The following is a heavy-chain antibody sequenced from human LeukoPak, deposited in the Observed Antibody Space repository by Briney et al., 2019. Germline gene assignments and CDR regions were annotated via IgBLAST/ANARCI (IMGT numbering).Heavy chain of an antibody. CDR1: GGSISSSSYY. Sequence: SETLSLTCTVSGGSISSSSYYWGWIRQPPGKGLEWIGSIYYSGSTYYNPSLKSRVTISVDTSKNQLSMELRFLTAADTAVYYCARGTGQQPTYYYYYMDVCGKGTTVTVSS. V-gene: IGHV4-39*01. J-gene: IGHJ6*03. D-gene: IGHD6-13*01. CDR2: IYYSGST. CDR3: ARGTGQQPTYYYYYMDV.